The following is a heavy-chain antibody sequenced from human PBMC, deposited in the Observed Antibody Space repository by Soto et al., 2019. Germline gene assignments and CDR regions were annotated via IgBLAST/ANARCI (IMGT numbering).Heavy chain of an antibody. CDR1: GFTFGDYA. J-gene: IGHJ6*03. CDR3: TRGWDLGYCSSTSCYVYYMDV. V-gene: IGHV3-49*03. CDR2: IRSKAYGGTT. D-gene: IGHD2-2*01. Sequence: GSLRLSCTASGFTFGDYAMSWFRQAPGKGLEWVGFIRSKAYGGTTEYAASVKGRFTISRDDSKSITYLQMNSLKTEDTAVYYCTRGWDLGYCSSTSCYVYYMDVWGKGTTVTVSS.